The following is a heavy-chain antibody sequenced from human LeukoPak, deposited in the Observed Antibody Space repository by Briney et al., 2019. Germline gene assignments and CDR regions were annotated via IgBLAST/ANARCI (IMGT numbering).Heavy chain of an antibody. CDR3: ARQNRYCSSTNCYGDLDY. Sequence: GESLKISCRGSGYTSSGYWIAWVRQMPGKGLEWMGIIFPDDSDITYSPSFQGQVTMSADKSISTAYLQWSSLKASDTAMYYCARQNRYCSSTNCYGDLDYWGQGSLVTVSS. CDR2: IFPDDSDI. D-gene: IGHD2-2*01. CDR1: GYTSSGYW. V-gene: IGHV5-51*01. J-gene: IGHJ4*02.